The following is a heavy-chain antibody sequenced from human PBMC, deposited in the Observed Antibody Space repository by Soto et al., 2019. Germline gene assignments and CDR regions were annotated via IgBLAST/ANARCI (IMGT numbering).Heavy chain of an antibody. CDR2: INSDGSTT. CDR1: GCTFSSYA. CDR3: ARDAYYDMGV. Sequence: GGSLRLSCAASGCTFSSYAMHWVRQAPGKGLVWVSRINSDGSTTNYADSVKGRFTISRDNAKNTLYLQMNSLRAEDTAVYYCARDAYYDMGVWGQGTTVTVSS. J-gene: IGHJ6*02. V-gene: IGHV3-74*01.